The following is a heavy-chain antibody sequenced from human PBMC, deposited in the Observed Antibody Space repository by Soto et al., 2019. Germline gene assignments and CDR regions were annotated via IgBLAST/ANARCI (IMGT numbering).Heavy chain of an antibody. D-gene: IGHD6-13*01. CDR3: ARLLGYSSSWQYYFDY. Sequence: EVQLVASGGGLVQPGGFLRLSCAASGFTFSSYWMSWVRQAPGKGREWVAKRKQDGSEKYYVDSVKGRFTSSRDNPKNSLDLQMNSLRAEATAVYYCARLLGYSSSWQYYFDYWGQGTLVTVSS. J-gene: IGHJ4*02. CDR1: GFTFSSYW. V-gene: IGHV3-7*03. CDR2: RKQDGSEK.